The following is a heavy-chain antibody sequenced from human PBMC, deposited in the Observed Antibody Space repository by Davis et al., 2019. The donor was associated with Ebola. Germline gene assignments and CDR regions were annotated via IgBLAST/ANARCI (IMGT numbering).Heavy chain of an antibody. CDR1: GGTFSSYA. CDR3: ARDPAYSSSWGWFDP. D-gene: IGHD6-6*01. V-gene: IGHV1-69*13. J-gene: IGHJ5*02. CDR2: IIPIFGTA. Sequence: SVKVSCKASGGTFSSYAISWVRQAPGQGLEWMGGIIPIFGTANYAQKFQGRVTITADESTSTAYMELSSLRSEDTAVYYCARDPAYSSSWGWFDPWGQGTLVTVSS.